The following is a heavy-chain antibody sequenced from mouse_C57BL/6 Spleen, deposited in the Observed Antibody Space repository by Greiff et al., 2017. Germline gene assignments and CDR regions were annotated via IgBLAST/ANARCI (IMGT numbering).Heavy chain of an antibody. Sequence: EVQRVESEGGLVQPGSSMKLSCTASGFTFSDYYMAWVRQVPEKGLEWVANINYDGSSTYYLDSLKSRFIISRDNAKNILYLQMSSLKSEDTATYYCARDDSNYLDYWGQGTTLTVSS. J-gene: IGHJ2*01. CDR3: ARDDSNYLDY. V-gene: IGHV5-16*01. D-gene: IGHD2-5*01. CDR2: INYDGSST. CDR1: GFTFSDYY.